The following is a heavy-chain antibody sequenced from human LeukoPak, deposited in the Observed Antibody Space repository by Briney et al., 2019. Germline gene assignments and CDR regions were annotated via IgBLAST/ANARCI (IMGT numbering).Heavy chain of an antibody. CDR2: ISGSGGST. J-gene: IGHJ4*02. V-gene: IGHV3-23*01. D-gene: IGHD1-26*01. CDR3: AKDPLYSGSYYFDY. CDR1: GFTFSSYA. Sequence: GGSLRLSCAASGFTFSSYAMSWVHQAPGKGLEWVSAISGSGGSTYYAGSVKGRFTISRDNSKNTLYLQMNSLRAEDTAVYYCAKDPLYSGSYYFDYWGQGTLVTVSS.